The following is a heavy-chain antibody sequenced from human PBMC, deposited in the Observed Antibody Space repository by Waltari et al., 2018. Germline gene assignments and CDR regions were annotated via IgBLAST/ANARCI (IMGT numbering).Heavy chain of an antibody. Sequence: EVQLEQSGAEVKEPGESLKISCKGSGYTFSSQWIAWVRPMPGQGLEWMVIIYPGDSDTRYSPSFQGQVTISADKSISTAYLQWRSLKASVTGIYYCARRGRGEEGRWFDPCGQGTMVTVSS. CDR1: GYTFSSQW. D-gene: IGHD2-15*01. CDR3: ARRGRGEEGRWFDP. V-gene: IGHV5-51*01. J-gene: IGHJ5*02. CDR2: IYPGDSDT.